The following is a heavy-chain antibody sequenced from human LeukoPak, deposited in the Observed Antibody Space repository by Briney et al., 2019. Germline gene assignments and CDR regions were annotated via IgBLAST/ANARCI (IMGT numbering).Heavy chain of an antibody. CDR3: AKEVTPGALLYGPFDN. CDR2: ISASGGGT. V-gene: IGHV3-23*01. J-gene: IGHJ4*02. CDR1: EFIFSSYG. D-gene: IGHD4-23*01. Sequence: GGSLRLSCAVSEFIFSSYGMSWVRQAPGKGLEWVSAISASGGGTHYADSVKGRFTISRDNSRNTLYLQMNSLRAEDTAIYYCAKEVTPGALLYGPFDNWGQGTLVTVSS.